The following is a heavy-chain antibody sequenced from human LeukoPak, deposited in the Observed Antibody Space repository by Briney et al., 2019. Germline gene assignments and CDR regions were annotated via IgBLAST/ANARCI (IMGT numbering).Heavy chain of an antibody. J-gene: IGHJ4*02. V-gene: IGHV1-8*02. CDR3: ARGAAVAGTEFDY. D-gene: IGHD6-19*01. Sequence: ASVKASCKASGGTFSSYAINWVRQATGQGLEWMGWMNPNSGNTGYAQKFQGRVTMTRNTSISTAYMELSSLRSEDTAVYYCARGAAVAGTEFDYWGQGTLVTVSS. CDR2: MNPNSGNT. CDR1: GGTFSSYA.